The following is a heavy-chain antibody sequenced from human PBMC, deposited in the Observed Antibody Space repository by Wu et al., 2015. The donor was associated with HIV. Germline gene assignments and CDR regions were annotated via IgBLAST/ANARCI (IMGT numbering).Heavy chain of an antibody. CDR1: GGTFSSYA. Sequence: QVQLVQSGAEVKKPGSSVKVSCKASGGTFSSYAISWVRQAPGQGLEWMGGIIPIFGTANYAQKFQGRVTITADESTSTAYMELSSLRSEDTAVYYCARGGEDTAMVLGAFDIWGQGTMVTVSS. V-gene: IGHV1-69*12. D-gene: IGHD5-18*01. CDR2: IIPIFGTA. CDR3: ARGGEDTAMVLGAFDI. J-gene: IGHJ3*02.